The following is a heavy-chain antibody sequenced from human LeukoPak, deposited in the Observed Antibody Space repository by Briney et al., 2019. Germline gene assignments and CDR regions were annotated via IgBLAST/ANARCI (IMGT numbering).Heavy chain of an antibody. CDR1: DGSISYYY. CDR2: IYVGGST. CDR3: ARWDMNSQDL. J-gene: IGHJ6*02. Sequence: PSETLSLTCTVSDGSISYYYWSWIRQPAGKGLEWIGRIYVGGSTNYSPSLKSRVSMLLDKSKNQLSLKLISVSAADTAVYYCARWDMNSQDLWGRGTAVTAS. D-gene: IGHD4-23*01. V-gene: IGHV4-4*07.